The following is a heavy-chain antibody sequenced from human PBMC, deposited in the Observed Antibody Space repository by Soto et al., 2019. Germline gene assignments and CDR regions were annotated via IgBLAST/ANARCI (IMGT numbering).Heavy chain of an antibody. Sequence: SQTLSLTCAISGDSVSSNSAAWNWIRQSPSSGLEWLGRTYYRSKWYNDCAVSVKSRITINPDTSKNQFSLQLNSVTPEDTAVYYCARDPPIAYSDFWRGYGCGMDVWGQGTTVTVSS. CDR3: ARDPPIAYSDFWRGYGCGMDV. D-gene: IGHD3-3*01. V-gene: IGHV6-1*01. CDR2: TYYRSKWYN. CDR1: GDSVSSNSAA. J-gene: IGHJ6*02.